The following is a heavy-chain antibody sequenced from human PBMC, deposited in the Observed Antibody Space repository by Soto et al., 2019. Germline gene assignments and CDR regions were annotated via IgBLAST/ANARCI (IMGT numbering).Heavy chain of an antibody. V-gene: IGHV3-23*01. CDR3: AKGRSYYYYYGVDV. CDR2: IIDSGAST. Sequence: EVQLLESGGGLVQPGGSLRLSCAASGFTFSSCAMGWVLQAPGKGLEWVSGIIDSGASTYYADSVKGRFTISRDNSKRTLYLPMNSLRDEDTALYYCAKGRSYYYYYGVDVWGQGTTVTVSS. CDR1: GFTFSSCA. J-gene: IGHJ6*02.